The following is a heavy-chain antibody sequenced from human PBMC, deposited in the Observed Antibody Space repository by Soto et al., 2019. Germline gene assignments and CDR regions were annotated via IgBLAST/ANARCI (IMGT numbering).Heavy chain of an antibody. CDR3: ARDRGDYYDSSGSDY. CDR1: GFTFSSYA. CDR2: ISYDGSNK. J-gene: IGHJ4*02. Sequence: GGSLRLSCAASGFTFSSYAMHWVRQAPGKGLEWVAVISYDGSNKYYADSVKGRFTISRDNSKNTLYLQMNSLRAEDTAVYYCARDRGDYYDSSGSDYWGQGTLVTVSS. D-gene: IGHD3-22*01. V-gene: IGHV3-30-3*01.